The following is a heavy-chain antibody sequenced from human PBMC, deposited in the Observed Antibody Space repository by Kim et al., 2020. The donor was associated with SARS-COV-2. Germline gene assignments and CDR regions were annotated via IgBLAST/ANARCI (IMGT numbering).Heavy chain of an antibody. V-gene: IGHV1-46*01. CDR3: ASSKSTMVRGVMGYYYYGMDV. CDR1: GYTFTSYY. D-gene: IGHD3-10*01. CDR2: INPSGGST. J-gene: IGHJ6*02. Sequence: ASVKVSCKASGYTFTSYYMHWVRQAPGQGLEWMGIINPSGGSTSYAQKFQGRVTMTRDTSTSTVYMELSSLRSEDTAVYYCASSKSTMVRGVMGYYYYGMDVWGQGTTVTVSS.